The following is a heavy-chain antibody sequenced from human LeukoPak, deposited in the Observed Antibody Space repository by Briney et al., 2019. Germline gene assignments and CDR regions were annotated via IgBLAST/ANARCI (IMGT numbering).Heavy chain of an antibody. CDR1: GYTFTNYY. V-gene: IGHV1-2*02. J-gene: IGHJ6*02. Sequence: ASVKVSCKASGYTFTNYYTHWVRQAPGQGLEWMGWINPNSGGTNYAQKFQGRVTMTRDTSISTAYMELSRLRSDDTAVYYCARDRDELRYFDWLQFAPYYYYGMDVWGQGTTVTVSS. CDR2: INPNSGGT. D-gene: IGHD3-9*01. CDR3: ARDRDELRYFDWLQFAPYYYYGMDV.